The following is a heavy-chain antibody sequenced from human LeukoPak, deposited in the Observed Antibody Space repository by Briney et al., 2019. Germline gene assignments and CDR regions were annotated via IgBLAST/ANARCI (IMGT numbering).Heavy chain of an antibody. CDR1: RYTFTGYY. D-gene: IGHD1-26*01. Sequence: ASVNVSCEASRYTFTGYYMHWVPQAPGQGLEWMGWINPNSGGTNYAQKFQGRVTMTRETSISTAYMELSRLRSDDTAVYYCAREPYSGSYYVDYWGQGTLVTVSS. CDR3: AREPYSGSYYVDY. J-gene: IGHJ4*02. V-gene: IGHV1-2*02. CDR2: INPNSGGT.